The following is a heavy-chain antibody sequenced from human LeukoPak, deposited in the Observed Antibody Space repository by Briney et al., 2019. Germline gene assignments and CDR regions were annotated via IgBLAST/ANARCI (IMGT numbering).Heavy chain of an antibody. J-gene: IGHJ5*02. CDR2: INHSGST. CDR1: GGSFSGYY. CDR3: ARGLNLMITFGGVIPRFDP. D-gene: IGHD3-16*01. Sequence: PSETLSLTCAVYGGSFSGYYWSWIRQPPGKGLEWIGEINHSGSTNYNPSLESRVTISVDTSKNQFSLKLSSVTAADTAVYYCARGLNLMITFGGVIPRFDPWGQGTLVTVSS. V-gene: IGHV4-34*01.